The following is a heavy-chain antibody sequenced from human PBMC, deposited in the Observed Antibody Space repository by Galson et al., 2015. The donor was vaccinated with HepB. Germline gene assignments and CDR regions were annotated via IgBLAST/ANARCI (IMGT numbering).Heavy chain of an antibody. CDR2: FDPEDGET. CDR3: ATSRPQDDYGDAGGCFDY. V-gene: IGHV1-24*01. CDR1: GYTLTELS. Sequence: SVKVSCKVSGYTLTELSMHWVRQAPGKGLEWMGGFDPEDGETIYAQKFQGRVTMTEDTSTDTAYMELSSLRSEDTAVYYCATSRPQDDYGDAGGCFDYWGQGTLVTVSS. J-gene: IGHJ4*02. D-gene: IGHD4-17*01.